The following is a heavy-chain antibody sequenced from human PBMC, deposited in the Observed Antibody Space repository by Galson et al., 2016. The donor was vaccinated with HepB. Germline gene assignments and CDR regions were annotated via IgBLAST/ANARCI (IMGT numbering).Heavy chain of an antibody. CDR2: INPSGGST. Sequence: SVKVSCKASGYTFTSYYMHWVRQAPGQGLEWMGRINPSGGSTGYAQKFQGRVTMTRDTSTSTVYMELSSLRSEDTAVYYCARDPRIAVAGTGAYFDYWGQEPWSPSPQ. CDR1: GYTFTSYY. V-gene: IGHV1-46*01. CDR3: ARDPRIAVAGTGAYFDY. J-gene: IGHJ4*01. D-gene: IGHD6-19*01.